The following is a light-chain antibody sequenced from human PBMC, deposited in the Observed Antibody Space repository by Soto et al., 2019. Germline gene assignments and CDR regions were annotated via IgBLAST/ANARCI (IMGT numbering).Light chain of an antibody. CDR1: QSISSW. Sequence: IPMTQSPSTLSASVANRVTIPCRASQSISSWLAWYQQKPGKAPKFLIYDASSLESGVPSRFSGSGSGTEFTLTISNLQPDDFATYFCQQYHNYPRTFGQGTKVDIK. CDR3: QQYHNYPRT. J-gene: IGKJ1*01. V-gene: IGKV1-5*01. CDR2: DAS.